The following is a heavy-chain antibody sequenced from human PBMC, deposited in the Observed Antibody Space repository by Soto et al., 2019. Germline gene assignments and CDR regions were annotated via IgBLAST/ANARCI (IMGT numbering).Heavy chain of an antibody. Sequence: EVHLVESGGGLVQPGGSLRLSCAASGFTVSSKYMSWVRQAPGKGLEWVSLIQSGGPTYYADSVKGRFTISRDTSENTLHLQMDSLRAEDTAVYYCARDDVLCDGGRFYGAPLDVWGKGTTVTVSS. J-gene: IGHJ6*04. D-gene: IGHD2-15*01. CDR1: GFTVSSKY. V-gene: IGHV3-66*01. CDR2: IQSGGPT. CDR3: ARDDVLCDGGRFYGAPLDV.